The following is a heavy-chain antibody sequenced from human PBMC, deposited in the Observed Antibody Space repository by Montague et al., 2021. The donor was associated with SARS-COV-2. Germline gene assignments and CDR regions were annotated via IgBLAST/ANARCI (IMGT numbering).Heavy chain of an antibody. CDR1: GGSISSSSYY. Sequence: SETLSLTCTVSGGSISSSSYYWGWIRQPPGKGLEWIGSIYYSGSTYYNPSLKSRVTISVDTSKNQFSLKLSSVTAADTAVYYCARHLKVRYYIAAAGAHDYWGQGTLVTVSS. J-gene: IGHJ4*02. D-gene: IGHD6-13*01. CDR3: ARHLKVRYYIAAAGAHDY. V-gene: IGHV4-39*01. CDR2: IYYSGST.